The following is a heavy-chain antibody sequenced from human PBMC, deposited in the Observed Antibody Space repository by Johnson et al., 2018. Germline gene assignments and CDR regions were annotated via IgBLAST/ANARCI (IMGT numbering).Heavy chain of an antibody. CDR2: ISGSGGST. Sequence: VQLVQSGGGLVKPGGSLRLSCAASGFTFSASYMSWIRQAPGKGLEWVSAISGSGGSTYYADAVKGRFTISRDNSKNTLDLQMNSLRAEDTALDYCAKDTGEYGMDVWGQGTTVTVSS. J-gene: IGHJ6*02. CDR3: AKDTGEYGMDV. V-gene: IGHV3-23*04. D-gene: IGHD3-10*01. CDR1: GFTFSASY.